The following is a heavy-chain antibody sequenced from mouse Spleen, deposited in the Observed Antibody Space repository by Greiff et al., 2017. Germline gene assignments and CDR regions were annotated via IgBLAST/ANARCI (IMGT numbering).Heavy chain of an antibody. D-gene: IGHD4-1*01. CDR2: INPNYGTT. V-gene: IGHV1-39*01. J-gene: IGHJ3*01. CDR1: GYSFTDYN. Sequence: EVKLQESGPELVKPGASVKISCKASGYSFTDYNMNWVKQSNGKSLEWIGVINPNYGTTSYNQKFKGKATLTVDQSSSTAYMQLNSLTSEDSAVYYCARSLNWDGAWFAYWGQGTLVTVSA. CDR3: ARSLNWDGAWFAY.